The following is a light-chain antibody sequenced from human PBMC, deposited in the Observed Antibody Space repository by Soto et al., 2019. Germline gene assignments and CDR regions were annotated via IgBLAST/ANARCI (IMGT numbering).Light chain of an antibody. CDR1: KLGDKY. CDR2: QDS. CDR3: QACDSSTVVV. J-gene: IGLJ2*01. V-gene: IGLV3-1*01. Sequence: SYELTQPPSVSVSPGQTASITCTGDKLGDKYACWYQQKPGQSPVLVIYQDSKRPSGIPERFSGSNSGNTATLTISGTQAMDEADYYCQACDSSTVVVFGGGTKVTVL.